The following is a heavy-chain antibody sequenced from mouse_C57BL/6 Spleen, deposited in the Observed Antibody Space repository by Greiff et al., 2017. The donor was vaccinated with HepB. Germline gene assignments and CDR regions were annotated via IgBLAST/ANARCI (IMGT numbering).Heavy chain of an antibody. D-gene: IGHD2-1*01. CDR1: GFSLTSYG. V-gene: IGHV2-5*01. J-gene: IGHJ4*01. CDR3: ASQYLLWAHYAMDY. CDR2: IWRGGST. Sequence: VQVVESGPGLVQPSQSLSITCTVSGFSLTSYGVHWVRQSPGKGLEWLGVIWRGGSTDYNAAFMSRLSITKDNSKSQVFFKMNSLQADDTAIYYCASQYLLWAHYAMDYWGQGTSVTVSS.